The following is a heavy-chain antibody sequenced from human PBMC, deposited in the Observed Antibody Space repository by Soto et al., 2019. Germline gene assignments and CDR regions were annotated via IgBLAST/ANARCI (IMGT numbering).Heavy chain of an antibody. J-gene: IGHJ2*01. CDR1: GFTFSSYA. Sequence: GRSLRLSCVASGFTFSSYAMNWVRQAPGKGLEWVSAISGSGGSTYYADSVKGRFTISRDNSKNTLYLQMNSLRAEDSAVYSCAKTKGISAAGTGWFFDLWGRGTLVTVSS. D-gene: IGHD6-13*01. CDR2: ISGSGGST. V-gene: IGHV3-23*01. CDR3: AKTKGISAAGTGWFFDL.